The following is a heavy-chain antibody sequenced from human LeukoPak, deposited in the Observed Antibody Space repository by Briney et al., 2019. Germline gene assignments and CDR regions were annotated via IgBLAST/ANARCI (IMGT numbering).Heavy chain of an antibody. D-gene: IGHD5-12*01. CDR2: INPNSGGT. CDR3: ARGGSGYHDY. V-gene: IGHV1-2*02. CDR1: GYTFTGYY. J-gene: IGHJ4*02. Sequence: ASVKLSCKASGYTFTGYYMHWVRQAPGQGLEWMGWINPNSGGTNDAQKFQGRVNMTRDTSISTAYMELSRLRSDDTAVYYCARGGSGYHDYWGQGTLVTVSS.